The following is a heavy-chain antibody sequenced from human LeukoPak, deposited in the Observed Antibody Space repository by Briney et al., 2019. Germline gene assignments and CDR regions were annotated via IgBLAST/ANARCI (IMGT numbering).Heavy chain of an antibody. D-gene: IGHD6-19*01. CDR3: ARNEVGIAVAGTPADWYFDL. CDR2: ISAYNGNT. J-gene: IGHJ2*01. V-gene: IGHV1-18*01. CDR1: CYTFTSYV. Sequence: ASVKVSCKASCYTFTSYVISWVRQAPGQGLEWMGWISAYNGNTNYAQKLQGRVTMTTDTSTSTAYMELRSLRSDDTAVYYCARNEVGIAVAGTPADWYFDLWGRGTLVTVSS.